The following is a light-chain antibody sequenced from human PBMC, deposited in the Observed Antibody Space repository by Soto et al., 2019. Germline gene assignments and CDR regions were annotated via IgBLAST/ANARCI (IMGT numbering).Light chain of an antibody. CDR2: GAS. J-gene: IGKJ2*01. CDR1: QSVSSN. Sequence: EIVMTQSPATLSLSPGERATLSCRASQSVSSNLAWYQQKPGQAPRLLIYGASTRATGIPARFSGSGSGTEFTLTISSLQSEDCAVYYCQHYNNWPPYTFGQGTKLEIK. CDR3: QHYNNWPPYT. V-gene: IGKV3-15*01.